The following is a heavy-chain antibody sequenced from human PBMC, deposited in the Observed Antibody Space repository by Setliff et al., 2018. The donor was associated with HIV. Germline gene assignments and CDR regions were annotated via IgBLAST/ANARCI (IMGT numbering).Heavy chain of an antibody. CDR3: ARVGFSSRHTGDFFDS. J-gene: IGHJ4*02. Sequence: ASVKVSCKASGGTFSNYAISWVRQAPGQGLEWMGGVIPMYGPAHYAQKFQGRVTITADESTTTAYMELNSLTSEDTALYYCARVGFSSRHTGDFFDSWGQGTLVTVSS. CDR2: VIPMYGPA. D-gene: IGHD5-18*01. V-gene: IGHV1-69*13. CDR1: GGTFSNYA.